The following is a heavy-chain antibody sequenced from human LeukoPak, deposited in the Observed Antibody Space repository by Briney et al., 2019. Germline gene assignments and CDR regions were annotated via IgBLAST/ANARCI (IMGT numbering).Heavy chain of an antibody. Sequence: GGSLRLSCAASGFTFSNYWMSWVRQAPGKGLEWVSSISSSSSYIYYADSVKGRFTISRDNAKNSLYLQMNSLRAEDTAVYYCARYSSSWYRTYFDYWGQGTLVTVSS. CDR1: GFTFSNYW. V-gene: IGHV3-21*01. CDR2: ISSSSSYI. J-gene: IGHJ4*02. CDR3: ARYSSSWYRTYFDY. D-gene: IGHD6-13*01.